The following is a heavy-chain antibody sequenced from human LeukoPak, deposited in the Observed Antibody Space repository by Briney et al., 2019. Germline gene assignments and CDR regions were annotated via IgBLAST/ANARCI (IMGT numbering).Heavy chain of an antibody. Sequence: AGGSLRLSCAASGFTFSGSAMHWVRQASGKGLEWVGRIRSKANSYATAYAASVKGRFTISRDDSKNTAYLQMNILKTEDTAVYYCTSLAYSSSSGLDYWGQGTLVTVSS. CDR3: TSLAYSSSSGLDY. D-gene: IGHD6-6*01. J-gene: IGHJ4*02. V-gene: IGHV3-73*01. CDR1: GFTFSGSA. CDR2: IRSKANSYAT.